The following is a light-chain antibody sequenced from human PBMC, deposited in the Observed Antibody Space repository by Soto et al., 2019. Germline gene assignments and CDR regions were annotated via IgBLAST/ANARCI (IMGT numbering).Light chain of an antibody. CDR2: GAF. CDR3: QQRNIWPPVT. Sequence: DIVMTQSPFSLAVTPGESASISCRSSQSVNSNYLAWYQQKPGQPPRLLIYGAFNRAAGIPARFSGSGSGTDFTLTISSLEPEDSAVYYCQQRNIWPPVTFGQGTRLEIK. CDR1: QSVNSNY. V-gene: IGKV3-11*01. J-gene: IGKJ5*01.